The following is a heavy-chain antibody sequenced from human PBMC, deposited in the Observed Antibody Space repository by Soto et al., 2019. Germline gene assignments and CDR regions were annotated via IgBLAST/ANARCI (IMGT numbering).Heavy chain of an antibody. Sequence: GASVKVSCKASGYTFTSYYMHWVRQAPGQGLEWMGIINPSGGSTSYAQKFQGRVTMTRDTSTSTVYMELSSLRSEDTAVYYCARERIVVVPAALPGYDYWGQGTLVTVS. V-gene: IGHV1-46*01. D-gene: IGHD2-2*02. CDR2: INPSGGST. CDR1: GYTFTSYY. CDR3: ARERIVVVPAALPGYDY. J-gene: IGHJ4*02.